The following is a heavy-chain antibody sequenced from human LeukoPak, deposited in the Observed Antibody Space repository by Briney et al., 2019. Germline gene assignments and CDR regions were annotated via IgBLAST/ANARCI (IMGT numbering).Heavy chain of an antibody. J-gene: IGHJ2*01. CDR2: IYYSGST. D-gene: IGHD6-13*01. CDR3: ARVASSSWFGYFDL. V-gene: IGHV4-59*12. Sequence: SETLSLTCTVSGGSISSYYWSWIRQPPGKGLEWIGYIYYSGSTNYNPSLKSRVTISVDTSKNQFSLKLSSVTAADTAVYYCARVASSSWFGYFDLWGRGTLVTVSS. CDR1: GGSISSYY.